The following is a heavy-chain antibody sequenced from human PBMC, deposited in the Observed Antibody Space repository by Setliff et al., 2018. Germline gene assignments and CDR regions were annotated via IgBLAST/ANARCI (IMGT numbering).Heavy chain of an antibody. CDR3: LLPCTSGWHNWADP. CDR2: TSYDGINK. V-gene: IGHV3-30*01. CDR1: GFTFSSYP. J-gene: IGHJ5*02. Sequence: PGGSLRLSCAASGFTFSSYPMHWVRQAPGKGLEWVAVTSYDGINKYYAESVQGRFTISRDNSKNTLYLQMNSLRLEDTAVYYCLLPCTSGWHNWADPWGQGTLVTVSS. D-gene: IGHD6-19*01.